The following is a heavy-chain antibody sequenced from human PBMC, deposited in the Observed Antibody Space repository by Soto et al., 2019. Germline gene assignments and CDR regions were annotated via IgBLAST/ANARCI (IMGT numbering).Heavy chain of an antibody. Sequence: GGSLRLSCAASGFTFSSYSMNWVRQAPGKGLEWVSYISSSSSTIYYADSVKGRFTISRDNAKNSLYLQMNSLRAEDTAVYYCARDPPTIFGGNFDYWGQGTLVTVSS. V-gene: IGHV3-48*01. D-gene: IGHD3-3*01. CDR2: ISSSSSTI. CDR1: GFTFSSYS. CDR3: ARDPPTIFGGNFDY. J-gene: IGHJ4*02.